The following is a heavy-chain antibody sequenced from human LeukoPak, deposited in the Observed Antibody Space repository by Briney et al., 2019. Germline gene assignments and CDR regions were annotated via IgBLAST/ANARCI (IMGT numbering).Heavy chain of an antibody. D-gene: IGHD4-23*01. CDR2: INPNSGGT. CDR3: ARVTVGLPADY. CDR1: GYTFTGYY. J-gene: IGHJ4*02. Sequence: ASVKVSCKASGYTFTGYYMHLVRQAPGHGLEWMGWINPNSGGTNYAQKFQGRVTMTRDTSISTAYMELSRLRSDDTAVYYCARVTVGLPADYWGQGTLVTVSS. V-gene: IGHV1-2*02.